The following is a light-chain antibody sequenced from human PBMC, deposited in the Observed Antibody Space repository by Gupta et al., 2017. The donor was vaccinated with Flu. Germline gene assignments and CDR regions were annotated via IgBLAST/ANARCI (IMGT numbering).Light chain of an antibody. Sequence: DIQMTQSPSSLSASVGDRVTITCRASQSISSYLNWYQQKPGKAPKLLIYAASSGQRGVQSRFSGSGFGKDVTITSSRRQQEEFATYYCHQSNSNPPWPFGQGTKVEIK. CDR1: QSISSY. V-gene: IGKV1-39*01. CDR3: HQSNSNPPWP. CDR2: AAS. J-gene: IGKJ1*01.